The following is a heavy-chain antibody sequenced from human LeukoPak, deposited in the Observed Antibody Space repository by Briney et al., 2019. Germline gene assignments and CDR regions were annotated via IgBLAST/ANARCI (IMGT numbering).Heavy chain of an antibody. D-gene: IGHD2/OR15-2a*01. Sequence: GGSLRLSCAASGFTFSSYAMSWVRQAPGKGLEWVSAISGSGGSTYYADSVKGRFTISRDTSPNTVYLRMNSLRADDTAVYYCARGRYNSADSWGQGTLVTVSS. CDR2: ISGSGGST. CDR3: ARGRYNSADS. J-gene: IGHJ5*02. V-gene: IGHV3-23*01. CDR1: GFTFSSYA.